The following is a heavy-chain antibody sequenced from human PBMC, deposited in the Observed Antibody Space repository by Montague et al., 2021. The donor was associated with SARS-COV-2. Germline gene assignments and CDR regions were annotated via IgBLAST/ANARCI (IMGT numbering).Heavy chain of an antibody. D-gene: IGHD3-22*01. Sequence: SLRLSCAASGFTFSSYGMHWVRQAPGKGLEWVAVIWYDGSNKYYSDSXKGRFTISRDNSKSTLYLQMNSLRAEDTAVYYCARDVYYYDSSGYYYGRYYYYGMDVWGQGTTVTVSS. CDR3: ARDVYYYDSSGYYYGRYYYYGMDV. CDR1: GFTFSSYG. V-gene: IGHV3-33*01. J-gene: IGHJ6*02. CDR2: IWYDGSNK.